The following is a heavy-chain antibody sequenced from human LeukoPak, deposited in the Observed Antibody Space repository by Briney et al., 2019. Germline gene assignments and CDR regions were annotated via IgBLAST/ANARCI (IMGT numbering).Heavy chain of an antibody. CDR2: INPNSGGT. Sequence: ASAKVSCKASGYTFTGYYMHWVRQAPGQGLEWMGWINPNSGGTNYAQKFQGRVTMTRDTSISTAYMELSRLRSDDTAVYYCARTGYCTNGVCLSFDYWGQGTLVTVSS. D-gene: IGHD2-8*01. CDR3: ARTGYCTNGVCLSFDY. J-gene: IGHJ4*02. V-gene: IGHV1-2*02. CDR1: GYTFTGYY.